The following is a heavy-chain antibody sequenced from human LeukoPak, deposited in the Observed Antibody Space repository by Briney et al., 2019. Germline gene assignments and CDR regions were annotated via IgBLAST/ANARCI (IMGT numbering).Heavy chain of an antibody. J-gene: IGHJ4*02. D-gene: IGHD2-21*01. CDR1: GFTFSIYA. V-gene: IGHV3-30-3*01. CDR2: ISYDGIKK. CDR3: AKDFISIKALIPWDY. Sequence: GRSLRLSCAASGFTFSIYAMHWVRQAPGKGLEWVAVISYDGIKKYYADSVKGRFTISRDNSKSTVSLQLNSLRVEDTGVYYCAKDFISIKALIPWDYWGQGTLVTVSP.